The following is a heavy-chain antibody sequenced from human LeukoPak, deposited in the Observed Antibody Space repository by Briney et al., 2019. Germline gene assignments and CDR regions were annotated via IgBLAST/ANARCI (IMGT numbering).Heavy chain of an antibody. CDR2: ISSSSTYI. CDR1: GFIFSSYN. J-gene: IGHJ6*03. Sequence: PGGSLRLSCAASGFIFSSYNINWVRQAPGKGLEWVSSISSSSTYIYYVDSVKGRFTISRDNAKNSVYLQMISLRVEDTAVYYCARVSAGYYYYYMDVWGKGTTVTVSS. CDR3: ARVSAGYYYYYMDV. D-gene: IGHD6-13*01. V-gene: IGHV3-21*01.